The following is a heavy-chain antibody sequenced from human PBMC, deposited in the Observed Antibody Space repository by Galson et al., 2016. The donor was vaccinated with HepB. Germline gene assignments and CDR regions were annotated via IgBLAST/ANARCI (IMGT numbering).Heavy chain of an antibody. CDR1: GGSITNDNYF. J-gene: IGHJ6*03. V-gene: IGHV4-31*03. CDR2: ISSFGSP. D-gene: IGHD1-7*01. Sequence: TLSLTCTVSGGSITNDNYFWSWVRQYPGKGLEWIGYISSFGSPHYNPSLKSRVTISADTSKNQFSLKLTSVTAADTAVYYCARRENYSHYYMDVWGKGATVTVSS. CDR3: ARRENYSHYYMDV.